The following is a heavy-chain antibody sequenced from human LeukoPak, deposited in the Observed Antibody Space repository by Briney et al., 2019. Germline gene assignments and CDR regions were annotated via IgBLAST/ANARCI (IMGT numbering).Heavy chain of an antibody. D-gene: IGHD3-9*01. CDR2: IRYDGSNK. V-gene: IGHV3-30*02. J-gene: IGHJ4*02. Sequence: QTGGSLRLSCAASGFTFSSYGMHWVRQAPGRGLEWVAFIRYDGSNKYYADSVKGRFTISRDNSKNTLYLQMNSLRAEDTAVYYCAKDTSRYFDWLPQYYFDYWGQGTLVTVSS. CDR3: AKDTSRYFDWLPQYYFDY. CDR1: GFTFSSYG.